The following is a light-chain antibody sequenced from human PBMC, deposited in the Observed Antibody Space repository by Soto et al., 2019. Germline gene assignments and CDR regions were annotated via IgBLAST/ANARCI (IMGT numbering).Light chain of an antibody. CDR1: QSVSSSF. CDR2: GAP. V-gene: IGKV3-20*01. Sequence: EIVLTQSPGTLSLSPGERATLSCRASQSVSSSFLAWYQQQPGQAPRLLMYGAPSRATGIPDRFSGSGSGTDFTLTISRLEPEDFAVYYCQQYGGLPRTFGQGTKVDIK. J-gene: IGKJ1*01. CDR3: QQYGGLPRT.